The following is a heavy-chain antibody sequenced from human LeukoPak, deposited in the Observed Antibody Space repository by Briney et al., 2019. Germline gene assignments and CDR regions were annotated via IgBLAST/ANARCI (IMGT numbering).Heavy chain of an antibody. J-gene: IGHJ5*02. CDR1: GGSFSGYY. D-gene: IGHD3-10*01. Sequence: PSETLSLTCAVYGGSFSGYYWSWIRQPPGKGLEWIGEINHSGSTNYNPPLKSRVTISVDTSKNQFSLKLSSVTAADTAVYYCARGRGHNWFDPWGQGTLVTVSS. V-gene: IGHV4-34*01. CDR3: ARGRGHNWFDP. CDR2: INHSGST.